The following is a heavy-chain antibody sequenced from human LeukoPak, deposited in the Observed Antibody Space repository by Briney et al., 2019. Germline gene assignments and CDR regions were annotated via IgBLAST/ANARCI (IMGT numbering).Heavy chain of an antibody. CDR3: ARQDSGYVFDY. D-gene: IGHD5-12*01. Sequence: GSLRLSCAASGFTFSTYSMNWVRQAPGKGLEWVSSISSSSSYIYYADSVKGRFTISRDNAKNSLYLQMNSLRAEDTAVYYCARQDSGYVFDYWGQGTLVTVSS. CDR1: GFTFSTYS. CDR2: ISSSSSYI. V-gene: IGHV3-21*01. J-gene: IGHJ4*02.